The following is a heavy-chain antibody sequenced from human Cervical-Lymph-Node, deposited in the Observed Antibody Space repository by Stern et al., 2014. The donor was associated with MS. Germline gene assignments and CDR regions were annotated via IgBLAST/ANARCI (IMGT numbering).Heavy chain of an antibody. CDR2: ISWAGDST. CDR3: AGSHTDRKLLFDN. V-gene: IGHV3-43*01. D-gene: IGHD1-14*01. J-gene: IGHJ4*02. CDR1: GFTFDDFT. Sequence: VQLVESGGVVVQPGGSLRLSCAASGFTFDDFTMHWVRQAPGKGLEWLSLISWAGDSTYYADSVKGRFTISRDNSKNSLFLQMNSLRTEDTALYYCAGSHTDRKLLFDNWGQGTLVTVSS.